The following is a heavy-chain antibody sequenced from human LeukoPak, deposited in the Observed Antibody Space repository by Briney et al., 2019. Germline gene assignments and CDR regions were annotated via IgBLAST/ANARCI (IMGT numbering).Heavy chain of an antibody. Sequence: ASVKVSCKASGYTFTGYYMHWVRQAPGQGLEWMGWINPNSGGTNYAQKLQGRVTMTTDTSTSTAYMELRSLRSDDTAVYYCARDRRAALNWFDPWGQGTLVTVSS. CDR1: GYTFTGYY. V-gene: IGHV1-2*02. D-gene: IGHD6-13*01. CDR2: INPNSGGT. J-gene: IGHJ5*02. CDR3: ARDRRAALNWFDP.